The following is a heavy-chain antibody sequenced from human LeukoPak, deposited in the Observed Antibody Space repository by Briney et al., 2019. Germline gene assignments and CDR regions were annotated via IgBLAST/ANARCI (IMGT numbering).Heavy chain of an antibody. J-gene: IGHJ3*02. CDR1: GFNFSNYA. CDR2: ISTTSSYI. D-gene: IGHD1-26*01. V-gene: IGHV3-21*01. CDR3: ARGGIITSYAFEI. Sequence: GGSLELSCAAAGFNFSNYAIGWGRQGPGKGLGWVACISTTSSYIFYADSVRGRFTISRDNAKNSLYLRMDSLRAEDTAVYYCARGGIITSYAFEIWGQGTMVTVSS.